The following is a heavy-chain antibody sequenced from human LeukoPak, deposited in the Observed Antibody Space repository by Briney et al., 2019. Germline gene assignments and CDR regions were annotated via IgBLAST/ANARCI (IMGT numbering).Heavy chain of an antibody. Sequence: GASVNVSCKASGGTFSSYAISWVRQAPGQGLEWMGGIIPIFGTANYAQKFQGRVTITADESTSTAYMELSSLRSEDTAVYYCARESRYSSGWYGWGQGTLVTVSS. CDR1: GGTFSSYA. CDR3: ARESRYSSGWYG. D-gene: IGHD6-19*01. J-gene: IGHJ4*02. CDR2: IIPIFGTA. V-gene: IGHV1-69*13.